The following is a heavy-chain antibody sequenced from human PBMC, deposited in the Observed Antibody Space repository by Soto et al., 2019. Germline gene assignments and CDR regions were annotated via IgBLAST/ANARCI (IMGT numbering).Heavy chain of an antibody. CDR3: TRVRDSNDY. J-gene: IGHJ4*02. D-gene: IGHD3-22*01. Sequence: GGSLRLSCVGSGFTFSSYEMNWVRQAPGKGLEWVSNIRSSGRSINYADSVKGRFTISRDNAKNSLYLQMNSLRAEDTAVYYCTRVRDSNDYWGQGTQVTVSS. V-gene: IGHV3-48*03. CDR2: IRSSGRSI. CDR1: GFTFSSYE.